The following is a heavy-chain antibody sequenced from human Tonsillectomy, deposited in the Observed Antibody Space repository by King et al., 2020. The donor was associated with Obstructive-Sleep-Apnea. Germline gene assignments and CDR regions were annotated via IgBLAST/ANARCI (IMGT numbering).Heavy chain of an antibody. D-gene: IGHD5-24*01. J-gene: IGHJ4*02. CDR3: ARNGRDGYNSPLYPLDY. CDR2: IYYSGST. V-gene: IGHV4-59*08. CDR1: GGSISDYY. Sequence: QVQLQESGPGLVKPSETLSLTCTVSGGSISDYYWSWIRQPPGKGLEWIGYIYYSGSTNYNPSLKSRVTISVDTSKNQFSLKLTSVTAADTAVYYCARNGRDGYNSPLYPLDYWGQGTLVTVSS.